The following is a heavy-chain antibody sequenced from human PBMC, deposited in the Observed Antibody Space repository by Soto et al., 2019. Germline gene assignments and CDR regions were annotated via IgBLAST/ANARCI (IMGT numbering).Heavy chain of an antibody. CDR1: GYTFANYY. J-gene: IGHJ5*02. V-gene: IGHV1-46*01. CDR2: INPSGGAT. Sequence: QVRLVQSGAEVQEPGASVKLSCEASGYTFANYYVHWGRQAPGQGLEWMGKINPSGGATTYAQKFQGRVTMTWDGSAKSVYMEMRSLSGDDTAVYYCAKQTVELSLGGFDPWGQGTLVTVSS. D-gene: IGHD3-16*01. CDR3: AKQTVELSLGGFDP.